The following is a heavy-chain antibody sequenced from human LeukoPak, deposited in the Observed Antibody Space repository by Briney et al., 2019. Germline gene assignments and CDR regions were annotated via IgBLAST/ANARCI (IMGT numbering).Heavy chain of an antibody. D-gene: IGHD4-23*01. Sequence: NPSETLSLTCTVSGGSISSYYWSWIRQPPGKGLEWIGYIYYSGSTNYNPSLKSRVTISVDTSKNQFSLKLSSVTAADTAVYYCASHDYGGNDYWGQGTLVTVSS. J-gene: IGHJ4*02. V-gene: IGHV4-59*01. CDR1: GGSISSYY. CDR3: ASHDYGGNDY. CDR2: IYYSGST.